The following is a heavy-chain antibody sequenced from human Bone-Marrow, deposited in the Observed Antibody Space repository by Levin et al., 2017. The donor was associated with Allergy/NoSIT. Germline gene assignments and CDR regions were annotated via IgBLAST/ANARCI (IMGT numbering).Heavy chain of an antibody. D-gene: IGHD6-13*01. J-gene: IGHJ4*02. CDR3: AKAEVESTHTDSWCGPVFDY. V-gene: IGHV3-9*01. Sequence: GGSLRLSCAASGFTFDGYAMHWVRQRPGRGLEWVSGISWNSGRVTYADSVMGRFTISRDNAKKSLYLQMTSLRAEDTAFYYCAKAEVESTHTDSWCGPVFDYWGQGTLVTVSS. CDR2: ISWNSGRV. CDR1: GFTFDGYA.